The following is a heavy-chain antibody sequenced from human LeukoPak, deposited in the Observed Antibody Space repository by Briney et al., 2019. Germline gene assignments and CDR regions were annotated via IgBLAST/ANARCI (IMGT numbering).Heavy chain of an antibody. CDR3: ARGRAATSYYYYYGMDV. CDR2: INHSGST. J-gene: IGHJ6*02. V-gene: IGHV4-34*01. D-gene: IGHD6-25*01. CDR1: GGSFSGYY. Sequence: PSETPSLTCAVYGGSFSGYYWSWIRQPPGKGLEWIGEINHSGSTNYNPSLKSRVTISVDTSKNQFSLKLSSVTAADTAVYYCARGRAATSYYYYYGMDVWGQGTTVTVSS.